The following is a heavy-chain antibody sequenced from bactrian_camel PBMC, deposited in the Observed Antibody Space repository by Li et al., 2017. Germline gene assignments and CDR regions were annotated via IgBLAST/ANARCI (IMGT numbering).Heavy chain of an antibody. Sequence: HVQLVESGGGSVEVGGSLTLSCVASGDTIGRYCMGWFRQIPDKEREAVAGIESDGSTSYANSVKGRFTISQDSAKNILYLQMRSLRPEDTAMYYCAAVVSGMWTKPGGRCSGTYSYWGQGTQVTVS. J-gene: IGHJ4*01. CDR1: GDTIGRYC. CDR3: AAVVSGMWTKPGGRCSGTYSY. CDR2: IESDGST. V-gene: IGHV3S55*01. D-gene: IGHD2*01.